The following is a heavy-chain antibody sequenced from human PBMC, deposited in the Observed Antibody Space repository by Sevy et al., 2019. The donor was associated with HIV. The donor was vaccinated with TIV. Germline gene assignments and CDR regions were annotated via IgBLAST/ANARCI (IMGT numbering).Heavy chain of an antibody. D-gene: IGHD2-15*01. Sequence: GGSLRLSCAASGFTFSSYGMHWVRQAPGKGLEWVSVIYSGGSTYYADSVKGRFTISRDNSKNTLYLQMNSLRAEDTAVYYCASATQGYYFDYWGQGTLVTVSS. J-gene: IGHJ4*02. V-gene: IGHV3-66*01. CDR1: GFTFSSYG. CDR3: ASATQGYYFDY. CDR2: IYSGGST.